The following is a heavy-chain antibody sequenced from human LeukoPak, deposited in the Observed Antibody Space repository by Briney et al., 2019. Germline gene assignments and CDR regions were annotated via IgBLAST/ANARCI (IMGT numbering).Heavy chain of an antibody. V-gene: IGHV3-21*01. CDR1: RFTFSTYN. CDR3: ARGGPRDSYNSDFDY. D-gene: IGHD5-24*01. Sequence: PGGSLRLSCAASRFTFSTYNMNWVRQAPGKGLEWVSTISGGSTYIYYADSVKGRFSISRANAKNSLYLQMGSLRADDTAVYYCARGGPRDSYNSDFDYWGQGTLVTVSA. CDR2: ISGGSTYI. J-gene: IGHJ4*02.